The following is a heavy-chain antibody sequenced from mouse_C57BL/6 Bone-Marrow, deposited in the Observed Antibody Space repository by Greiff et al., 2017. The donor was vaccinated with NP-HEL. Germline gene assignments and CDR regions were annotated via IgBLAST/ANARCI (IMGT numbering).Heavy chain of an antibody. D-gene: IGHD1-1*01. CDR1: GYTFTSYW. CDR3: ARGRVITTVVATWRYFDV. CDR2: INPSNGGT. Sequence: QVQLQQPGTELVKPGASVKLSCKASGYTFTSYWMHWVKQRPGQGLEWIGNINPSNGGTNYNEKFKSKATLTVDKSSSTAYMQLSSLTSEDSAVYYCARGRVITTVVATWRYFDVWGTGTTVTVSS. V-gene: IGHV1-53*01. J-gene: IGHJ1*03.